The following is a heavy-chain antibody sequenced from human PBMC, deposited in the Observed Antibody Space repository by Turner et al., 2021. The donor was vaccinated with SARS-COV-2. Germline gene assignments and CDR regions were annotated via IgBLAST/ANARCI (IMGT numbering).Heavy chain of an antibody. CDR3: ARRRGMDV. Sequence: EVQPAESGGGLVQPGGSVRLPCAASGFTFSSSWLSGVGQGPGKGLGWVANIKEDGSEKYYVDSVKGRFTISRDNAKNSVYLQMNSLSAEDTAVDYCARRRGMDVWGQGTTVTVSS. V-gene: IGHV3-7*01. CDR1: GFTFSSSW. J-gene: IGHJ6*02. CDR2: IKEDGSEK.